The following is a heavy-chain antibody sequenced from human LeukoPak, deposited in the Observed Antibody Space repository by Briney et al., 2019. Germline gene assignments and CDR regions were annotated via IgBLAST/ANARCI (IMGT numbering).Heavy chain of an antibody. CDR3: AKGVYGSRSTSLADF. D-gene: IGHD3-10*01. CDR1: GFTFSNYG. Sequence: PGGSLRLSCVASGFTFSNYGMHWVRQAPGKGLEWAAVISHDVNEKYYADPVKGRFTISRDNSKNTLYLQMYSLRAEDTAVYYCAKGVYGSRSTSLADFWGQGTLVTVSS. V-gene: IGHV3-30*18. CDR2: ISHDVNEK. J-gene: IGHJ4*02.